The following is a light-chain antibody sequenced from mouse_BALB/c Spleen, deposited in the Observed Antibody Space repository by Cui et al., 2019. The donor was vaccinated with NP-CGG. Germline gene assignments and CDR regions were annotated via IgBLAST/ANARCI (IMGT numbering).Light chain of an antibody. Sequence: QVVFTQDSAPTTSPGETVTLTCRSSTGAVTTSNYANWVQEKPDHLFTGLIGGTNNRAPGVPARFSGSLIGDKAALTITGAQTEDEAIYFCALWYSNHWVFGGGTKLTVL. CDR1: TGAVTTSNY. CDR2: GTN. J-gene: IGLJ1*01. V-gene: IGLV1*01. CDR3: ALWYSNHWV.